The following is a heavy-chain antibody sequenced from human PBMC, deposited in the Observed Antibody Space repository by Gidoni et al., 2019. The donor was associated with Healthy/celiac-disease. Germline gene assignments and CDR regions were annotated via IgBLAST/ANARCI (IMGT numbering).Heavy chain of an antibody. CDR1: VFTFSSYA. CDR3: AKDSMVSSSWYSEYFQH. CDR2: SSGSGGST. Sequence: EVQLLESGGGLVQPGVSLRLSCAASVFTFSSYAMSWVRQASGKGLEWVSASSGSGGSTYYADSVKGRFTISRDNSKNTLYLQMNSLRAEDTAVYYCAKDSMVSSSWYSEYFQHWGQGTLVTVSS. V-gene: IGHV3-23*01. J-gene: IGHJ1*01. D-gene: IGHD6-13*01.